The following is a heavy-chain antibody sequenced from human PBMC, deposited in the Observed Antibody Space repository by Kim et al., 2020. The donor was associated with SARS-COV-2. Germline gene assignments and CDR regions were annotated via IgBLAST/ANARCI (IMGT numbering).Heavy chain of an antibody. CDR2: ISSSSSYI. CDR3: ARVSKASYDSSGEGRY. Sequence: GGSLRLSCAASGFTFSSYSMNWVRQAPGKGLEWVSSISSSSSYIYYADSVKGRFTISRDNAKNSLYLQMNSLRAEDTAVYYCARVSKASYDSSGEGRYWGQGTLVTVSS. J-gene: IGHJ4*02. CDR1: GFTFSSYS. D-gene: IGHD3-22*01. V-gene: IGHV3-21*01.